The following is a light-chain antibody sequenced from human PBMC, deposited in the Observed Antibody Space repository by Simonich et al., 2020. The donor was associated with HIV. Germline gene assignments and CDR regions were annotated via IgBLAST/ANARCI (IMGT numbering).Light chain of an antibody. Sequence: EIVMTQSPATLSVSPGERVTLSCRASQSISSNLAWYQQKTGQAPRLLIYGASTRATGVPARFTGSGSGTEFTLTISRLEPEDFAVYYCQQYGRTPYTFGQGTKLEIK. J-gene: IGKJ2*01. CDR2: GAS. V-gene: IGKV3-15*01. CDR3: QQYGRTPYT. CDR1: QSISSN.